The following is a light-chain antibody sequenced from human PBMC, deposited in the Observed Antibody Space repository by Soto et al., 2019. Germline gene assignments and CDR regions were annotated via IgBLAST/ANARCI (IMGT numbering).Light chain of an antibody. CDR1: QSVSSSY. Sequence: EIVLTQSPGTLSLSPGERATLSYRASQSVSSSYLAWYQQKPGQAPRLLIYGASSRAPGIPDRFSGSGSGTDFTLTISRLEPEDFAVYYCQQYGGSLLTFGGGTKVDIK. CDR2: GAS. V-gene: IGKV3-20*01. CDR3: QQYGGSLLT. J-gene: IGKJ4*01.